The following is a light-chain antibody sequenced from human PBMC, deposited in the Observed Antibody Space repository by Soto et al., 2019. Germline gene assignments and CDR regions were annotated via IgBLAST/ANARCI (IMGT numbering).Light chain of an antibody. Sequence: EIVLTQSPSTLSLFPGERATLSCRASQSVSSSLAWYQQKPGQAPRLLMYDASKRATGIPARLSGSGSGTDFTLSIISLEHEDFAFFYCQQRSTSPSLSFGGGTKVEIK. CDR1: QSVSSS. CDR3: QQRSTSPSLS. V-gene: IGKV3-11*01. J-gene: IGKJ4*01. CDR2: DAS.